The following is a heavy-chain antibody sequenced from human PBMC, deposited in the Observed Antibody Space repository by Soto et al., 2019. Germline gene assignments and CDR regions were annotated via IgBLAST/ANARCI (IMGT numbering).Heavy chain of an antibody. Sequence: QVQLVQSGAEVKKPGSSVKVSCKASGGTFNNYPITWVRQAPGEELEWMGGSIPIFGTANYAQKFQGRVTISVDESTSTAYMELSSLRSEDTAVYYCARGRGYSGDDHYYYFDMDVWGQGTTVTVSS. CDR3: ARGRGYSGDDHYYYFDMDV. CDR1: GGTFNNYP. V-gene: IGHV1-69*01. J-gene: IGHJ6*02. D-gene: IGHD5-12*01. CDR2: SIPIFGTA.